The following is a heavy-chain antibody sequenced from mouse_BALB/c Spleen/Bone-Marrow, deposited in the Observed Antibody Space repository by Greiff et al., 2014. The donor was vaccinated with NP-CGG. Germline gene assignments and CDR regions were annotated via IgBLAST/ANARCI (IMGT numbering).Heavy chain of an antibody. Sequence: VQLQQSGPQLVRPGASVKISCKASGYSFTSYWMHWVKQRPGQGLEWIGMIDPSDSETRLNQKFKDKATLTVGKSSSTAYMQLSSPTSEDSAVYYCARVWDEGSYAMDYWGQGTSVTVSS. J-gene: IGHJ4*01. CDR1: GYSFTSYW. D-gene: IGHD4-1*01. CDR2: IDPSDSET. CDR3: ARVWDEGSYAMDY. V-gene: IGHV1S126*01.